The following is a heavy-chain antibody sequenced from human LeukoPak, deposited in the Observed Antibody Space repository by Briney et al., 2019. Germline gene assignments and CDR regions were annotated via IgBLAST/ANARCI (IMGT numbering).Heavy chain of an antibody. V-gene: IGHV1-2*02. Sequence: ASVKVSCKASGYTFTDDYIHWVRQAPGQGLEWMGWINVNSGGTNYAQKFYARVTMTRDTSTSTAYMELRSLRSDDTAVYYCARDGPIVATIGVSSWFDPWGQGTLVTVSS. J-gene: IGHJ5*02. CDR1: GYTFTDDY. CDR3: ARDGPIVATIGVSSWFDP. CDR2: INVNSGGT. D-gene: IGHD5-12*01.